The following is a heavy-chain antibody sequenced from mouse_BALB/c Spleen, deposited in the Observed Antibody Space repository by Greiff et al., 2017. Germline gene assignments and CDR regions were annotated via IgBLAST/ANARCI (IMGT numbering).Heavy chain of an antibody. Sequence: VQLQQSGAELVKPGASVKLSCTASGFNIKDTYMHWVKQRPEQGLEWIGRIDPANGNTKYDPKFQGKATITADTSSNTAYLQLSSLTSEDTAVYYCAYRYDGYWYFDVWGAGTTVTVSS. D-gene: IGHD2-14*01. CDR3: AYRYDGYWYFDV. J-gene: IGHJ1*01. V-gene: IGHV14-3*02. CDR1: GFNIKDTY. CDR2: IDPANGNT.